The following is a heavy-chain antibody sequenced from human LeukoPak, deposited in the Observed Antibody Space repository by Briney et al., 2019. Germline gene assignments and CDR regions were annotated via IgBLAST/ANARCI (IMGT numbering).Heavy chain of an antibody. V-gene: IGHV3-7*01. CDR1: GFTFSTYW. D-gene: IGHD4-17*01. Sequence: GGSLRLSCAASGFTFSTYWMSWVRQAPGKGLEWVANIKEDGSGKYYVDSVKGRFTISRDNAKNSLDLQMNSLRAEDTAVYYCARESTAYFDYWGQGTLVTVSS. CDR2: IKEDGSGK. CDR3: ARESTAYFDY. J-gene: IGHJ4*02.